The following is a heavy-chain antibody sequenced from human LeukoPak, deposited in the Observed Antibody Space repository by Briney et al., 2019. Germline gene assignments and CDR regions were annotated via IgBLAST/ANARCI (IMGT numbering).Heavy chain of an antibody. Sequence: PGGSLRLSCASSGFTFSDYYMSWIRQAPGKGVEWDSHISGSSTYTNYADSVKGRFTISRDNANNSLYLQMNSLTAEDTAVFYCARGVPDIVVVPAATPRYFDLWGRGTLVTVSS. CDR1: GFTFSDYY. J-gene: IGHJ2*01. D-gene: IGHD2-2*01. CDR3: ARGVPDIVVVPAATPRYFDL. V-gene: IGHV3-11*06. CDR2: ISGSSTYT.